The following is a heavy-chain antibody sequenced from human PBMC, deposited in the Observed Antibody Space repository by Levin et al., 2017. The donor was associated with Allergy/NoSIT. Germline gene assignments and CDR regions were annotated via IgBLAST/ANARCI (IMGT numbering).Heavy chain of an antibody. D-gene: IGHD6-6*01. V-gene: IGHV5-51*01. CDR1: GYKFANFW. Sequence: GGSLRLSCKGSGYKFANFWIGWVRQMPGTGLESMGMIYPGDSDTKYSPALQGQVTMSVDTSTSTAYLQLNSLKASDTAIYYWARLWGIGSRHDYWGQGTRVTVSS. J-gene: IGHJ4*02. CDR3: ARLWGIGSRHDY. CDR2: IYPGDSDT.